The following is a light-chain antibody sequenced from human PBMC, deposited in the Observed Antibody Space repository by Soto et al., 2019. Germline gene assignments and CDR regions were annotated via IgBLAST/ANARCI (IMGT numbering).Light chain of an antibody. V-gene: IGLV2-14*01. CDR3: SSYTSSYTLV. J-gene: IGLJ1*01. CDR1: SSDVGGYDS. CDR2: EVS. Sequence: QSALTQPASVSGSPGQSITISCSGTSSDVGGYDSVSWYQQHPGKAPKVMIYEVSNRPSGVSNRFSGSKYGNTASLTISGLQAEDEADYYCSSYTSSYTLVFGAGTK.